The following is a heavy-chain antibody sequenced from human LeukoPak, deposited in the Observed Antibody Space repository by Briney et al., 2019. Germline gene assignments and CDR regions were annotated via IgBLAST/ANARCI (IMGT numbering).Heavy chain of an antibody. Sequence: PSETLSLTCTVSGGSISSSSYYWGWIRQPPRKGLEWIGSIYYSGSTYYNPSLKSRVTISVDTSKNQFSLKLSSVTAADTAVYYCARGLDYYDGSAYFDYWGQGTLVTVSS. V-gene: IGHV4-39*07. CDR3: ARGLDYYDGSAYFDY. CDR1: GGSISSSSYY. CDR2: IYYSGST. D-gene: IGHD3-22*01. J-gene: IGHJ4*02.